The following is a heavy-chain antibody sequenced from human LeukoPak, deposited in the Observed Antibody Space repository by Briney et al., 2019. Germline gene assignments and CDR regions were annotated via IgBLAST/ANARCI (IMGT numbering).Heavy chain of an antibody. CDR2: INHSGST. CDR1: GGSFSGYY. CDR3: ARGRYSGCYYGVRFDY. Sequence: PSETLSLTCAVYGGSFSGYYWNWIRQPPGKGLEWIGEINHSGSTNYNPSLKSRVTISVDTSKNQFSLKLSSVTAADTAVYYCARGRYSGCYYGVRFDYWGQGTLVTVSS. V-gene: IGHV4-34*01. D-gene: IGHD1-26*01. J-gene: IGHJ4*02.